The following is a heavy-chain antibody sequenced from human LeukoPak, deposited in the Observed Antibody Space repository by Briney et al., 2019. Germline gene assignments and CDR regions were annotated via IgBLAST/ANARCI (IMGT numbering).Heavy chain of an antibody. Sequence: GGSLRLSCAASGFTFSSYSMNWVRQAPGKGREWVSSISSSSYIYYADSVKGRFTISRDNAKNSLYLQMNSLRAEDTAVYYCARGDYYYDSSGYYFDYWGQGTLVTVSS. CDR3: ARGDYYYDSSGYYFDY. CDR2: ISSSSYI. V-gene: IGHV3-21*01. J-gene: IGHJ4*02. CDR1: GFTFSSYS. D-gene: IGHD3-22*01.